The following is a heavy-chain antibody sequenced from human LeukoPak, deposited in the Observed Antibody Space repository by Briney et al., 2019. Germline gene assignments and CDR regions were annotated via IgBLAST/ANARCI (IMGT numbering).Heavy chain of an antibody. D-gene: IGHD2-15*01. CDR1: GGSLNTYY. V-gene: IGHV4-59*01. J-gene: IGHJ6*03. CDR3: ARQRRFCSGGGCYSLRDYYFYMDV. CDR2: IYYSGST. Sequence: SETLSLTCTVSGGSLNTYYWSWIRQPPGKGLEWIGYIYYSGSTKYNPSLTSRVTISVDMSKNQFALKMSSVTAADAGIYYCARQRRFCSGGGCYSLRDYYFYMDVWGKGTTVTVSS.